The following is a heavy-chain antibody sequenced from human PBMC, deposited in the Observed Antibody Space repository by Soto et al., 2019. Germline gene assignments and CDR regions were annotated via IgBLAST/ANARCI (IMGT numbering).Heavy chain of an antibody. Sequence: GASVKVSCKASGFTFTSSAVQWVRQARGQRLEWIGWIVVGSGNINYAQKFQERVTITRDMSTSTAYMELSSLRSEDTAVYYCAAASEYNWNYPGYYYGMDVWGQGTTVTVSS. CDR2: IVVGSGNI. V-gene: IGHV1-58*01. J-gene: IGHJ6*02. CDR3: AAASEYNWNYPGYYYGMDV. D-gene: IGHD1-7*01. CDR1: GFTFTSSA.